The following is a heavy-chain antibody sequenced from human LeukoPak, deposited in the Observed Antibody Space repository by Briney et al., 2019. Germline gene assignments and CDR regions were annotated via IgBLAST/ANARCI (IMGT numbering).Heavy chain of an antibody. Sequence: SETLSLTCTLSGGSFSSYYWSWLRQPAGKGLEWIGRIYTSGSTNYNPSLKSRVTMSVDTSKNQFSLKLSSVTAADTAVYYCARGRLAVAVREAFDIWGQGTMVTVSS. CDR2: IYTSGST. V-gene: IGHV4-4*07. CDR3: ARGRLAVAVREAFDI. CDR1: GGSFSSYY. J-gene: IGHJ3*02. D-gene: IGHD6-19*01.